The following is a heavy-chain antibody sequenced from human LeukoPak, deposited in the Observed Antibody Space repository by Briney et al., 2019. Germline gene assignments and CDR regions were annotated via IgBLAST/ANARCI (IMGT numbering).Heavy chain of an antibody. CDR2: INHSGST. D-gene: IGHD4-17*01. J-gene: IGHJ6*04. V-gene: IGHV4-34*01. CDR1: GGSFSGYY. CDR3: AATQVTTPRRDV. Sequence: PSETLSLTCAVYGGSFSGYYWSWIRQPPGKGLEWIGEINHSGSTNYNPSLKSRVTISVDTSKNQFSLKLSSVTAADTAVYYCAATQVTTPRRDVWGKGTTVTISS.